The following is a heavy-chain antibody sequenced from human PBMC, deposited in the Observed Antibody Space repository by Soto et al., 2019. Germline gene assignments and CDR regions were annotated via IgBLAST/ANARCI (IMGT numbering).Heavy chain of an antibody. CDR3: ARVKDGFKIFDY. CDR2: IIPIFGTA. CDR1: GGTFSSYA. V-gene: IGHV1-69*13. J-gene: IGHJ4*02. D-gene: IGHD5-12*01. Sequence: SVKVSCKASGGTFSSYAISWVRQAPGQGLEWMGGIIPIFGTANYAQKFQGRVTITADESTSTAYMELSSLRSEDTAVYYCARVKDGFKIFDYWGQGTLVTVSS.